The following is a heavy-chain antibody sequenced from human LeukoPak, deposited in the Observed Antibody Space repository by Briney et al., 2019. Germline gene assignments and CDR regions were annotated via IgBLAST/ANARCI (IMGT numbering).Heavy chain of an antibody. CDR3: ARVGSSLTYYFDF. CDR2: INTDGRST. V-gene: IGHV3-74*01. D-gene: IGHD6-13*01. Sequence: GGSLRLSCAASGFTFSSYWMHWVRQAPGKGLVWVSRINTDGRSTTYADSVKGRFTISRDNAKNTLYLQTNSLRAEDTAVYYCARVGSSLTYYFDFWGQGTLVTVSS. CDR1: GFTFSSYW. J-gene: IGHJ4*02.